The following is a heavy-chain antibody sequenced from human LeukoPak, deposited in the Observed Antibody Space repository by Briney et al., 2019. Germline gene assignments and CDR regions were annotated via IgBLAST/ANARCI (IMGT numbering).Heavy chain of an antibody. Sequence: ASVKVSCKASGYTFTAYYMHWVRQATGQGLEWMGWMNPNSGNTGYAQKFQGRVTMTRNTSISTAYMELSSLRSEDTAVYYCARIRLVRGVITRVSYFDYWGQGTLVTVSS. V-gene: IGHV1-8*02. CDR3: ARIRLVRGVITRVSYFDY. CDR2: MNPNSGNT. CDR1: GYTFTAYY. D-gene: IGHD3-10*01. J-gene: IGHJ4*02.